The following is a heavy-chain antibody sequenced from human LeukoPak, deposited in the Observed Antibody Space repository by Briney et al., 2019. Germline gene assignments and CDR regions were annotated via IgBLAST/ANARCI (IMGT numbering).Heavy chain of an antibody. CDR1: VSTLTELS. J-gene: IGHJ4*02. CDR3: ATSSNYGDYEAFDY. V-gene: IGHV1-24*01. D-gene: IGHD4-17*01. Sequence: GASVNVSFKCSVSTLTELSMHLVQQARGKGREWMGGFDPEDGETIYAQKFQGRVTMTEDTTTDTAYMELSSLRSEDTAVYYCATSSNYGDYEAFDYWGQGTLVTVSS. CDR2: FDPEDGET.